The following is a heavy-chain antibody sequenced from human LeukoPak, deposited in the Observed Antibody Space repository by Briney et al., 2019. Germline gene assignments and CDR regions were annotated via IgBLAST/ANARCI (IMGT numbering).Heavy chain of an antibody. V-gene: IGHV4-39*02. Sequence: PSETLSLTCSVSGDSIRSSSYYWGWIRKPPGKGLGRIKSFYYDGSSTGYNPSLKNRVTISIATSTNPFSLKLDSVTPVYPAVYYCAREHNDAFDSWGLVIMVT. CDR1: GDSIRSSSYY. J-gene: IGHJ3*02. CDR3: AREHNDAFDS. CDR2: FYYDGSST.